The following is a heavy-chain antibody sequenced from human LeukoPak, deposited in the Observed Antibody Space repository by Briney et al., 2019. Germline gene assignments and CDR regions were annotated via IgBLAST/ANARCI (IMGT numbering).Heavy chain of an antibody. CDR3: AREIEKYYYDSSGPLL. CDR1: GFTFSSYA. CDR2: IWYDGSNK. Sequence: PGGSLRLSCAASGFTFSSYAMSWVRQAPGKGLEWVAVIWYDGSNKYYADSVKGRFTISRDNSKNTLYLQMNSLRAEDTAVYYCAREIEKYYYDSSGPLLWGQGTLVTVSS. V-gene: IGHV3-33*08. J-gene: IGHJ4*02. D-gene: IGHD3-22*01.